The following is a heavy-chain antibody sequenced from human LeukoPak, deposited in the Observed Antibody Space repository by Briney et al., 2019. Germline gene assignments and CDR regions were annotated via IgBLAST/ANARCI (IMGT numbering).Heavy chain of an antibody. J-gene: IGHJ4*02. D-gene: IGHD2-21*02. Sequence: GGSLRLSCAASEFTFSSYAMSWVRQAPGKGLEWVSAISGSGGSTYYADSVKGRFTISRDNSKNTLYLQMNSLRAEDTAVYYCLGDCYSGNLYDYWGQGTLVTVSS. CDR1: EFTFSSYA. CDR3: LGDCYSGNLYDY. V-gene: IGHV3-23*01. CDR2: ISGSGGST.